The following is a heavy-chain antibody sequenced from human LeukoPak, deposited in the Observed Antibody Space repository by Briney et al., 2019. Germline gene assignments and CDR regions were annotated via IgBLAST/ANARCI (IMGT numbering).Heavy chain of an antibody. CDR1: GFTFSSYA. V-gene: IGHV3-21*01. CDR2: ISGASVYI. D-gene: IGHD6-19*01. Sequence: GGSLRLSCAASGFTFSSYAMHWVRQAPGKGLEWVSSISGASVYIYYADSVRGRFTISRDNAKNSLYLQMNSLRAEDTAIYYCVRDLPETSGWYAGYWGQGTLVTVSS. CDR3: VRDLPETSGWYAGY. J-gene: IGHJ4*02.